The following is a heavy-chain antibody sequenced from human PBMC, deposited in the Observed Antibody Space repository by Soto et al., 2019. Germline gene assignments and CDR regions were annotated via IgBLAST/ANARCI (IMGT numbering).Heavy chain of an antibody. CDR3: AKVPTSVLLWFGEIDY. J-gene: IGHJ4*02. V-gene: IGHV3-7*01. D-gene: IGHD3-10*01. Sequence: GGSLRLACAASGFTFSSYWMSWVRQAPGKGLEWVANIKQDGSEKYYVDSVKGRFTISRDNAKNSLYLQMNSLRAEDTAVYYCAKVPTSVLLWFGEIDYWGQGTLVSVSS. CDR1: GFTFSSYW. CDR2: IKQDGSEK.